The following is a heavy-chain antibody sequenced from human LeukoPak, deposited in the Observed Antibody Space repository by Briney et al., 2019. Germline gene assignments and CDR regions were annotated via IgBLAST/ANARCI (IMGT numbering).Heavy chain of an antibody. CDR1: GFTFSSYG. J-gene: IGHJ4*02. V-gene: IGHV3-23*01. D-gene: IGHD3-22*01. CDR3: AKDRNYYDSSGYYYGDY. CDR2: ISGGGGST. Sequence: PGGSLRLSCAASGFTFSSYGMSWVRQAPGKGLEWVSAISGGGGSTYYADSVKGRFTISRDNSKDTLYLQMNSLRAEDTAVYYCAKDRNYYDSSGYYYGDYWGQGTLVTVSS.